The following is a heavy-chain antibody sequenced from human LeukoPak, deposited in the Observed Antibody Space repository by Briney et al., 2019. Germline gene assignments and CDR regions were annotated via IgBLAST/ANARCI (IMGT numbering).Heavy chain of an antibody. V-gene: IGHV3-23*01. D-gene: IGHD3-10*01. CDR2: ISGIGGST. CDR1: GFTFSSFG. CDR3: AKDGRESDP. Sequence: GGSLRLSCAASGFTFSSFGMSWVREAPGKGLGWVSAISGIGGSTYYADSEKGRFTISRENSKNTLYLQMNSLRAEDTAVYYCAKDGRESDPWGQGTLVTVSS. J-gene: IGHJ5*02.